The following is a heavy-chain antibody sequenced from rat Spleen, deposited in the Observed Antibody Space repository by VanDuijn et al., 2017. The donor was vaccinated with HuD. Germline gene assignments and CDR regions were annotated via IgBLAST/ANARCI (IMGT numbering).Heavy chain of an antibody. CDR1: GFTIYNYW. V-gene: IGHV5-31*01. CDR3: TREDWVVDA. D-gene: IGHD1-6*01. CDR2: IRSFGTGA. J-gene: IGHJ4*01. Sequence: EVQLVESGGGLVQPGRSLKLSCVACGFTIYNYWRNWIENAPGKGLEWVASIRSFGTGADYVDSGKGRFTISRDNAKSTLYLQMISLRSEDTATYYCTREDWVVDAWGQGVSVTVSS.